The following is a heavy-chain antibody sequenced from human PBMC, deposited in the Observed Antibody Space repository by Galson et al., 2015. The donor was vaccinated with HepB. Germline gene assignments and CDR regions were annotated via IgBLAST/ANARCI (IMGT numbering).Heavy chain of an antibody. CDR3: ARGGGASDFWSDRPESEYFQH. Sequence: TLSLTCTVSGGSISSGGYYWSWIRQHPGKGLEWIGYIYYSGSTYYNPSLKSRVTVSVDTSKNQFSLKLSSVTAADTAVYYCARGGGASDFWSDRPESEYFQHWGQGTLVTVSS. V-gene: IGHV4-31*03. D-gene: IGHD3-3*01. J-gene: IGHJ1*01. CDR1: GGSISSGGYY. CDR2: IYYSGST.